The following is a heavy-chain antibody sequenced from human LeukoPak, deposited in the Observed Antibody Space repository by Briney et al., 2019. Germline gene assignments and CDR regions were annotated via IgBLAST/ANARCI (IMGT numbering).Heavy chain of an antibody. CDR1: GDSVSTNSAA. CDR3: ARSAAAAFDY. CDR2: TYYRSKWYN. V-gene: IGHV6-1*01. J-gene: IGHJ4*02. D-gene: IGHD6-25*01. Sequence: SETLSLTCAISGDSVSTNSAAWNWIRQSPSRGLEWLGRTYYRSKWYNDYAVSVKSRISINPDTSKNQFFLQVNSVTPEDTAVYYCARSAAAAFDYWGQGTLVTVSS.